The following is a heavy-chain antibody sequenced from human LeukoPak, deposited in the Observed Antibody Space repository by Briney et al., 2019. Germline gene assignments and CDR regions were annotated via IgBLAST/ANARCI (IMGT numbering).Heavy chain of an antibody. CDR2: VHNVGST. D-gene: IGHD6-19*01. Sequence: SETLSLTCTVSGVSTTNGIYYWAWIRQPPGKGLEWIGSVHNVGSTYYNLSLRSRVTMSVDTSKNQFSLRLNSVTAADTAVYYCARHAEYNSGWHFYLDHWGQGILVTVSS. CDR1: GVSTTNGIYY. J-gene: IGHJ4*02. CDR3: ARHAEYNSGWHFYLDH. V-gene: IGHV4-39*01.